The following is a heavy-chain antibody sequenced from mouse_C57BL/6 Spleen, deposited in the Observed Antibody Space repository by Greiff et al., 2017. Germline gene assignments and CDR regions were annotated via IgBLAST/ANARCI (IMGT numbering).Heavy chain of an antibody. V-gene: IGHV1-22*01. J-gene: IGHJ4*01. CDR2: INPNNGGT. CDR1: GYTFTDYN. CDR3: AIYSNYEEGAMDD. Sequence: EVKLQQSGPELVKPGASVKMSCKASGYTFTDYNMHWVKQSHGKSLEWIGYINPNNGGTSYNQKFKGKATLTVNKSSSTAYMELRSLTSEDSAVYYCAIYSNYEEGAMDDWGQGTSVTVSS. D-gene: IGHD2-5*01.